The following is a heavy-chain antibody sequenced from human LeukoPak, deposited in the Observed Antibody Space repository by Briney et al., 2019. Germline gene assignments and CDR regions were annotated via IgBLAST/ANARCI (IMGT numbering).Heavy chain of an antibody. Sequence: GGSLRLSCAASEFTFNSYNMNWVRQAPGKGLEWVSTFSGSGGSTYYADSVKGRFTISRDNSKNTLYLQMSSLRVEDTAVYYCSRDSRTSYSDSSGFVFDYYYMDVWGSGTTVIVSS. CDR3: SRDSRTSYSDSSGFVFDYYYMDV. V-gene: IGHV3-23*01. CDR1: EFTFNSYN. J-gene: IGHJ6*03. CDR2: FSGSGGST. D-gene: IGHD3-22*01.